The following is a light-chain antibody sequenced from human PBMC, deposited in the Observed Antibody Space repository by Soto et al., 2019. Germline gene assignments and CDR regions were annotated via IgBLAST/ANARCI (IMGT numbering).Light chain of an antibody. Sequence: EIVMTQSPATPSVSPGERATLSCRAGQSISNNLAWYQQKPGQAPRLLIYGASTRATGIPARFTGSGSGTEFTLTISSLQSEDFAVYYCQQYSNWPRTFGQGTKVEIK. V-gene: IGKV3-15*01. CDR1: QSISNN. CDR2: GAS. J-gene: IGKJ1*01. CDR3: QQYSNWPRT.